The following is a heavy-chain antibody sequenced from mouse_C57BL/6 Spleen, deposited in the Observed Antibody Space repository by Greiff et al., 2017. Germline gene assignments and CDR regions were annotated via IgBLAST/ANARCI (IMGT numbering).Heavy chain of an antibody. CDR3: PYGSSVYYAMDY. CDR1: GYTFTDYE. V-gene: IGHV1-15*01. D-gene: IGHD1-1*01. J-gene: IGHJ4*01. Sequence: VQLQQSGAELVRPGASVTLSCKASGYTFTDYEMHWVKQTPVHGLEWIGAIDPETGGTAYTQKFKGKAILTADKSSSTAYMELRSLTSEDSAVYYCPYGSSVYYAMDYWGQGTSVTVSS. CDR2: IDPETGGT.